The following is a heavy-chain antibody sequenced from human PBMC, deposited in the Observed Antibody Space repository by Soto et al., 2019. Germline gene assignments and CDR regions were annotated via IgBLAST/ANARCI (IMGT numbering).Heavy chain of an antibody. J-gene: IGHJ5*02. Sequence: VGSLRLSCAASGFTFSSYAMSWVRQAPGKGLEWVSAISGSGGSTYYADSVKGRFTISRDNSKNTLYLQMNSLRAEDTAVYYCAKGSMPKTLWYWFDPWGQGTLVTVSS. CDR2: ISGSGGST. CDR3: AKGSMPKTLWYWFDP. D-gene: IGHD2-2*01. CDR1: GFTFSSYA. V-gene: IGHV3-23*01.